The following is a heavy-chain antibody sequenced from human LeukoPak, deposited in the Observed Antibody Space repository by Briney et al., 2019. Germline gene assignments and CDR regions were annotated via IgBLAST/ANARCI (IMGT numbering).Heavy chain of an antibody. CDR1: GFTFSSYE. CDR2: ISSSGSTI. J-gene: IGHJ3*02. CDR3: ARDRGYGDYVGAFDI. D-gene: IGHD4-17*01. V-gene: IGHV3-48*03. Sequence: GGSLRLSCAASGFTFSSYEMNWVRQAPGKGLEWVSYISSSGSTIYYADSVKGRFTISRDNAKNSLYLQMNSLRAEDTAVYYCARDRGYGDYVGAFDIWGQGTMVTVSS.